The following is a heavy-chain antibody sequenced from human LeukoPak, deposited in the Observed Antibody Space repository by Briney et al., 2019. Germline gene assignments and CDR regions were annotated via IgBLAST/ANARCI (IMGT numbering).Heavy chain of an antibody. Sequence: PSETLSLTCAVYGGSFSGYCWSWIRQPPGKGLEWIGEINHSGSTNYNPSLKSRVTISVDTSKNQFSLRLSSVTAADTAVYYCARLTYYYDSSVYYYFDYWGQGTLVTVSS. J-gene: IGHJ4*02. CDR1: GGSFSGYC. CDR3: ARLTYYYDSSVYYYFDY. CDR2: INHSGST. V-gene: IGHV4-34*01. D-gene: IGHD3-22*01.